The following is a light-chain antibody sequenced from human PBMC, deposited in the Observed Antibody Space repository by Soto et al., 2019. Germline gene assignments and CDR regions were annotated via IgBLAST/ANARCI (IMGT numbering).Light chain of an antibody. CDR3: QQHNNWPPIT. V-gene: IGKV3-15*01. J-gene: IGKJ5*01. CDR1: QSVSNN. CDR2: GSS. Sequence: EIVITHSSVTRSLSPGKRVTLSRRASQSVSNNLVWYQQKPGQAPRLLMYGSSIRATGIPARFSGSGSGTEFTLTISSLQSEHFAVYYCQQHNNWPPITFGQGTRLEI.